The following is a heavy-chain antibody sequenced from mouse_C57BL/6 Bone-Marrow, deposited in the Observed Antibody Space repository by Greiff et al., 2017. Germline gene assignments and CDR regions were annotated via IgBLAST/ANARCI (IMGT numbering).Heavy chain of an antibody. CDR2: IYPGSGST. CDR1: GYTFTSYW. CDR3: ARPYYSNYWYFDV. J-gene: IGHJ1*03. D-gene: IGHD2-5*01. Sequence: QVQLQQPGAELVKPGASVKMSCKASGYTFTSYWITWVKQRPGQGLEWIGDIYPGSGSTNYNEKLKSKATLTVDTSSSTAYMQLSSLKAEDSAVYYCARPYYSNYWYFDVWGTGTTVTVSS. V-gene: IGHV1-55*01.